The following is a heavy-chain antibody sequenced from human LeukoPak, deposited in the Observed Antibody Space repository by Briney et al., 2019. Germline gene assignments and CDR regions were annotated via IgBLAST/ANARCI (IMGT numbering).Heavy chain of an antibody. CDR1: GYTFTSYG. Sequence: ASVKVSCKASGYTFTSYGISWVRQAPGQGLEWMGWISAYNGNTNYAQKLQGRVTMTTDTSTSTAYMELRSLRSDDTALYYCARDPGIEEAGHQGPKNYWGQGTLVTVSS. CDR3: ARDPGIEEAGHQGPKNY. J-gene: IGHJ4*02. D-gene: IGHD6-19*01. V-gene: IGHV1-18*01. CDR2: ISAYNGNT.